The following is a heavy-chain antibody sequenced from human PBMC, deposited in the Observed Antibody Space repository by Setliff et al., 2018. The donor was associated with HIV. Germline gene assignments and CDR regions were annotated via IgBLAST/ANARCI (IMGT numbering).Heavy chain of an antibody. CDR2: IYHGGTT. J-gene: IGHJ3*02. CDR3: VRDPPLTPTDADHPFDI. V-gene: IGHV4-39*07. Sequence: SETLSLPCNVSGGSISGSSYYWGWIRQPPGKGLEWIGSIYHGGTTYYNPSLKSRSTISEETSKNQFSLSLSSVTAADTAVYYCVRDPPLTPTDADHPFDIWGQGTMVTVS. D-gene: IGHD2-21*02. CDR1: GGSISGSSYY.